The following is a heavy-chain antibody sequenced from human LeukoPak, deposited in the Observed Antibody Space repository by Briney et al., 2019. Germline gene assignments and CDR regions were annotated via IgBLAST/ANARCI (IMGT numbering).Heavy chain of an antibody. D-gene: IGHD4-11*01. CDR1: GGSISSSSYY. V-gene: IGHV4-39*07. J-gene: IGHJ5*02. Sequence: SETLSRTCTVSGGSISSSSYYCGWIRQPPGEGLEWIGSIYYSGSTYYNPSLKSRVTISVDTSKNQFSLKLSSVTAADTAVYYCARVYSNYRAWFDPWGQGTLVTVSS. CDR3: ARVYSNYRAWFDP. CDR2: IYYSGST.